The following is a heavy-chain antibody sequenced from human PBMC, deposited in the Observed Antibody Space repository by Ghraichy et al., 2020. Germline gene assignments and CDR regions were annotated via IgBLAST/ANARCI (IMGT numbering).Heavy chain of an antibody. CDR1: GGSFSGYY. CDR2: INHSGST. Sequence: SETLSLTCAVYGGSFSGYYWSWIRQPPGKGLEWIGEINHSGSTNYNPSLKSRVTISVDTSKNQFSLKLSSVTAADTAVYYCAIQNWGYYYYGMDVWGQGTTVTVSS. CDR3: AIQNWGYYYYGMDV. D-gene: IGHD7-27*01. V-gene: IGHV4-34*01. J-gene: IGHJ6*02.